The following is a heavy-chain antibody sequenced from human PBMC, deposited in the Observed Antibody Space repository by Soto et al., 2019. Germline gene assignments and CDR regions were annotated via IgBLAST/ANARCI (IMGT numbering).Heavy chain of an antibody. CDR3: ATPQSGYFDLDY. Sequence: QVQVVESGGGVVQAGRSLRLSCTASGFTFGTYSMHWVRQAPGKGLEWVAVISYDASNTYYADSVKGRFTISRDNSKNALFLQINSLRPEDTAVYYCATPQSGYFDLDYWGQGILVTVSS. CDR2: ISYDASNT. D-gene: IGHD3-9*01. CDR1: GFTFGTYS. J-gene: IGHJ4*02. V-gene: IGHV3-30-3*01.